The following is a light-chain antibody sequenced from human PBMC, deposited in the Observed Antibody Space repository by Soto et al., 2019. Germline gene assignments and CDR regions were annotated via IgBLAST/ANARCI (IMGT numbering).Light chain of an antibody. CDR2: DTS. Sequence: QAVVTQEPSLTVSPGGTVTLTCGSNTGAVTSGHYPHWLQQRPGQAPRTLIYDTSNKQSWTPARFSGSLLGGKAALTLSGAQPEDEADYYCLLSHSGGNWVFGGGTKLTVL. V-gene: IGLV7-46*01. CDR3: LLSHSGGNWV. J-gene: IGLJ3*02. CDR1: TGAVTSGHY.